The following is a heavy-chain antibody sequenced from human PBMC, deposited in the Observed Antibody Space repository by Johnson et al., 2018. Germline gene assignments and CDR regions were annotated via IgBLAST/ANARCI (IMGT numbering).Heavy chain of an antibody. V-gene: IGHV1-69*01. CDR1: AGTFSSYA. J-gene: IGHJ6*02. D-gene: IGHD3-10*01. CDR2: IIPIFGTV. CDR3: ATPRGPITRLRGVIGDYSYYAMDV. Sequence: QVQLVESGAEVKKPGSSVKVSCKASAGTFSSYAISWVRQAPGQGLEWMGGIIPIFGTVNYAQKFQGRVTITADEFTSTAYMEVSRLRCEDTAVYYCATPRGPITRLRGVIGDYSYYAMDVWGPGTTVTVSS.